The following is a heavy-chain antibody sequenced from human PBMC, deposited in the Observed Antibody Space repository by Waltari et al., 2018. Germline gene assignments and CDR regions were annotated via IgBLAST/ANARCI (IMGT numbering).Heavy chain of an antibody. D-gene: IGHD6-19*01. CDR2: IYYSGST. J-gene: IGHJ3*02. Sequence: QVQLQESGPGLVKPSQTLSLTCTVSVGSISSGGYYWSWIRQHPGKGLEWIGYIYYSGSTYYNPSLKSRVTISVDTSKNQFSLKLSSVTAADTAVYYCARSTVAEGNAFDIWGQGTMVTVSS. CDR3: ARSTVAEGNAFDI. CDR1: VGSISSGGYY. V-gene: IGHV4-31*03.